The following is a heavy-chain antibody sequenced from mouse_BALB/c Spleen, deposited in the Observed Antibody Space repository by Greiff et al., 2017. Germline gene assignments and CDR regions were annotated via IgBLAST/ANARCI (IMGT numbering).Heavy chain of an antibody. J-gene: IGHJ4*01. Sequence: QVQLKQSAAELARPGASVKMSCKASGYTFTSYTMHWVKQRPGQGLEWIGYINPSSGYTEYNQKFKDKTTLTADKSSSTAYMQLSSLTSEDSAVYYCARLEGYAMDYWGQGTSVTVSS. V-gene: IGHV1-4*02. CDR3: ARLEGYAMDY. CDR1: GYTFTSYT. CDR2: INPSSGYT.